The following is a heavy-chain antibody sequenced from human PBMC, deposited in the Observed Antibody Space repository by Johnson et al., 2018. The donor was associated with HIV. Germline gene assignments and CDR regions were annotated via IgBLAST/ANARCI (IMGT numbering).Heavy chain of an antibody. CDR2: ISSSGSTI. Sequence: QVQLVESGGGLVQPGGSLRLSCAASGFTFSDFYMSWIRQAPGKGPEWLSYISSSGSTIYYAASVKGRFTISRDNAKNSLYLQMNSLRAEDTAVYYCEREDGDYGDSITDDAFDIWGQGTMVTVSS. CDR1: GFTFSDFY. V-gene: IGHV3-11*04. J-gene: IGHJ3*02. CDR3: EREDGDYGDSITDDAFDI. D-gene: IGHD4-17*01.